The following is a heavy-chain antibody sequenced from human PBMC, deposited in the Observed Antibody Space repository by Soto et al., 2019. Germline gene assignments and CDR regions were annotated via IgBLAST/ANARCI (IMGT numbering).Heavy chain of an antibody. Sequence: SETLSLTCTVSGGSISSGGYYWSWIRQHPGKGLEWIGYIYYSGSTYYNPSLKSRVTISVDTSKNQFSLKLSSVTAADTAVYYCARGGLLWFGELLAQPYYFDYWGQGTLVTVSS. CDR3: ARGGLLWFGELLAQPYYFDY. CDR1: GGSISSGGYY. J-gene: IGHJ4*02. D-gene: IGHD3-10*01. V-gene: IGHV4-31*03. CDR2: IYYSGST.